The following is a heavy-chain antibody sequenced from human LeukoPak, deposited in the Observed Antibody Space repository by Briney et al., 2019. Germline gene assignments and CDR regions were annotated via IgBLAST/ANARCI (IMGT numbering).Heavy chain of an antibody. CDR3: ARGPSIVATIEGYYFDY. J-gene: IGHJ4*02. CDR1: GYTFTSYD. V-gene: IGHV1-8*01. D-gene: IGHD5-12*01. CDR2: MNPNSGNT. Sequence: ASVKVSCKASGYTFTSYDINWARQATGQGLEWMGWMNPNSGNTGYAQKFQGRVTMTRNTSISTAYMELSSLRSEDTAVYYCARGPSIVATIEGYYFDYWGQGTLVTVSS.